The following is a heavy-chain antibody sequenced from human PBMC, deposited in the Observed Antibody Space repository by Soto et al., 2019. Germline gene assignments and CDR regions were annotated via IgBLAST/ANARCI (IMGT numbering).Heavy chain of an antibody. CDR1: GFTFSSYA. D-gene: IGHD1-26*01. V-gene: IGHV3-30-3*01. CDR3: ARTTGLDY. CDR2: ISYDGSNK. Sequence: GGSLRLSCAASGFTFSSYAMHWVRQAPGKGLEWVAVISYDGSNKYYADSVKGRFTTSRDNSKNTLYLQMNSLRAEDTAVYYCARTTGLDYWGQGTLVTVSS. J-gene: IGHJ4*02.